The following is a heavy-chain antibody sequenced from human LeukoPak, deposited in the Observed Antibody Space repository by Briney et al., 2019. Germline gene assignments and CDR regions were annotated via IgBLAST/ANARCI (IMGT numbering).Heavy chain of an antibody. CDR2: IYTSGST. D-gene: IGHD3-10*01. CDR1: GGSISSYY. Sequence: SETLSLTCTVSGGSISSYYWSWIRQPAGKGLEWIGRIYTSGSTNYNPSLKSRVTMSVDTSKNRFSLKLSSVTAADTAVYYCARDRDTMVRGAFKVYWFDPWGQGTLVTVSS. J-gene: IGHJ5*02. CDR3: ARDRDTMVRGAFKVYWFDP. V-gene: IGHV4-4*07.